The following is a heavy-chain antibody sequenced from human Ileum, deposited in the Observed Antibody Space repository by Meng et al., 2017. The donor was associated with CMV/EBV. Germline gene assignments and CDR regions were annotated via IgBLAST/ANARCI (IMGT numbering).Heavy chain of an antibody. J-gene: IGHJ4*02. V-gene: IGHV4-61*02. D-gene: IGHD6-19*01. Sequence: QVQLQESGPGLVKSSQTLSLTCTVSGGAVSSSNYFWNWIRQPAGKGLEWIGRIYASGTTNYNPSLESRVTISVDSSKNQFSMKLSSMTAADTAVYYCARGDRSVTGTLDYWGQGTLVTVSS. CDR2: IYASGTT. CDR1: GGAVSSSNYF. CDR3: ARGDRSVTGTLDY.